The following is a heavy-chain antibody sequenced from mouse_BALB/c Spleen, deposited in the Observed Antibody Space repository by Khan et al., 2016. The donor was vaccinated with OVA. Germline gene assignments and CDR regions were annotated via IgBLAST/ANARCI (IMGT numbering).Heavy chain of an antibody. Sequence: QVRLQQSGPELVKPGASLKVSCKASGYTFTDYIIGWVKQSTRQGLEWIGDIFPGSDTPYYNEKFKDKATLTADKSSTTAYMQLSSLTTEDSAVYFCARGGYSVFAYWGQGTLVTVSA. CDR3: ARGGYSVFAY. D-gene: IGHD2-14*01. J-gene: IGHJ3*01. CDR1: GYTFTDYI. CDR2: IFPGSDTP. V-gene: IGHV1-77*01.